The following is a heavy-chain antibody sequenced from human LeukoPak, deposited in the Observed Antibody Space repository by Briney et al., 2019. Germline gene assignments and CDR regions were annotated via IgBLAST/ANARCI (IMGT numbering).Heavy chain of an antibody. D-gene: IGHD3-3*01. CDR2: ISYDGSNK. V-gene: IGHV3-30-3*01. J-gene: IGHJ6*02. Sequence: GGSLRLSCAASGFTVSSYAMHWVRQAPGKGLEWVAVISYDGSNKYYADSVKGRFTISRDNSKNTLYLQMNSLRAEDTAVYYCARDSITIFGGAPPHYYGMDVWGQGTTVTVSS. CDR1: GFTVSSYA. CDR3: ARDSITIFGGAPPHYYGMDV.